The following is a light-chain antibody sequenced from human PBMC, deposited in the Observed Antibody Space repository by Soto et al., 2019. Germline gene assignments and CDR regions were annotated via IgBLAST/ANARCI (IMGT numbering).Light chain of an antibody. CDR2: DAS. J-gene: IGKJ4*01. V-gene: IGKV3-11*01. Sequence: VLIPSPATLSFSPVERSTLSCIASQSVGSYLAWYQNKPGQAPRLLISDASNRATGIPARFSGSGSETDFTLTISSLEPEDSAAYYCQQRSNWPSITFGGGTTVDIK. CDR1: QSVGSY. CDR3: QQRSNWPSIT.